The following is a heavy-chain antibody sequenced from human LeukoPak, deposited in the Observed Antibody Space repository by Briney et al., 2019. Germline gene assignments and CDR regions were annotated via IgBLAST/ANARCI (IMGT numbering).Heavy chain of an antibody. CDR3: ARGSIAAAGNNWFDP. Sequence: PSETLSLTCAVHGGSFSGYFRSWIRQPPGKGLEWIGEINHSGSTNYNPSLKSRVSISVDTSKNQFSLKLSSVTAADTAVYYCARGSIAAAGNNWFDPWGQGTLVTVSS. V-gene: IGHV4-34*01. D-gene: IGHD6-13*01. J-gene: IGHJ5*02. CDR1: GGSFSGYF. CDR2: INHSGST.